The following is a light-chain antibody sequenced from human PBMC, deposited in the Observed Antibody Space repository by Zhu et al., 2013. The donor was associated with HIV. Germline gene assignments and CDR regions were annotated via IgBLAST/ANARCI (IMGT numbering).Light chain of an antibody. CDR1: QSVSSY. CDR2: GAS. V-gene: IGKV3-15*01. CDR3: QQYNNWPRT. J-gene: IGKJ1*01. Sequence: EIVMTQSPATLSVSPGERATLSCRASQSVSSYLAWYQQKPGQAPRLLIYGASTRATGIPARFSGSGSGTEFSLTISSLQSEDFAVYYCQQYNNWPRTFGRRDQGGNQT.